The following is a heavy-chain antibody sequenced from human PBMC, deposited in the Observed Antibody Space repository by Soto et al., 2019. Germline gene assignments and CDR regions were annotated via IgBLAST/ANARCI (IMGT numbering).Heavy chain of an antibody. Sequence: PGGSLRLSCAASGFTFSSYGIHWVRQAPGKGLEWVAVISHDGSKTNYADSVKGRVTISRDNSKDTVYVEMNSLRVEDTAVYYCARERAARSDYDFWSGYYTPTNYSSSDIYALAQGNTVTVSS. V-gene: IGHV3-30*03. CDR3: ARERAARSDYDFWSGYYTPTNYSSSDIYA. J-gene: IGHJ6*02. CDR1: GFTFSSYG. D-gene: IGHD3-3*01. CDR2: ISHDGSKT.